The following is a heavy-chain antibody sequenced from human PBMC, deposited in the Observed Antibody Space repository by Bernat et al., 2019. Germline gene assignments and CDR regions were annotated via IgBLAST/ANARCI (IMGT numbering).Heavy chain of an antibody. Sequence: EVQLLESGGGLVQPGGSLRLSCGASGFTFSSFAMSWVRQAAGRGLEWVSGSSGSGDSTYSADSVKGRFTISRDNSKNTLYLQMNSLRAEDTAIYYCAKGIYPKGYCSGGNCYYYFYGMDVWGQGTTVTVSS. CDR1: GFTFSSFA. D-gene: IGHD2-15*01. CDR3: AKGIYPKGYCSGGNCYYYFYGMDV. CDR2: SSGSGDST. V-gene: IGHV3-23*01. J-gene: IGHJ6*02.